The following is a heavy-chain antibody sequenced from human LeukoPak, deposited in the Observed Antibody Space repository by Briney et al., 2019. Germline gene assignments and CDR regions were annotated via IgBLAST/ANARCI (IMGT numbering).Heavy chain of an antibody. J-gene: IGHJ5*02. Sequence: SETLSLTCAVYGGSFSGYYWSWIRQPPGKGLEWIGEINHSGSTNYNPSLKSRVTISVDTSKNQFSLKLSSVTAADTAVYYCARRTGGWYRSGWLDPWGQGTLVTVSS. D-gene: IGHD6-19*01. CDR2: INHSGST. CDR1: GGSFSGYY. V-gene: IGHV4-34*01. CDR3: ARRTGGWYRSGWLDP.